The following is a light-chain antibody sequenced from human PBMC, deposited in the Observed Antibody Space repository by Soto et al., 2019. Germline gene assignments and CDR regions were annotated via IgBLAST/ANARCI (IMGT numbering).Light chain of an antibody. CDR3: QSYDSSLSGYV. CDR1: SANIGAGYD. J-gene: IGLJ1*01. V-gene: IGLV1-40*01. CDR2: GNS. Sequence: QSLLTQPPSVSGAPGQRVTISCTGGSANIGAGYDVHWYQQLPGTAPKLLIYGNSNRPSGVPDRFSGSKSGTSASLAITGFQAEDEADYYCQSYDSSLSGYVFGTGTKVTVL.